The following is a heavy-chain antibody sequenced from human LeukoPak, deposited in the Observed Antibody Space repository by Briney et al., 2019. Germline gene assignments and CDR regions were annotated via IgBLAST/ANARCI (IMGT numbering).Heavy chain of an antibody. V-gene: IGHV1-2*02. J-gene: IGHJ4*02. CDR1: GYTFTDYY. CDR2: LNPNSGDT. D-gene: IGHD6-13*01. Sequence: ASVKVSCKASGYTFTDYYMHWVRQAPGQGLEWMGWLNPNSGDTNYAQKFQGRVTMTRDTSISTAYMELSRLRSDDTAVYYCARRATGIAAAGTGFDYWGQGTLVTVSS. CDR3: ARRATGIAAAGTGFDY.